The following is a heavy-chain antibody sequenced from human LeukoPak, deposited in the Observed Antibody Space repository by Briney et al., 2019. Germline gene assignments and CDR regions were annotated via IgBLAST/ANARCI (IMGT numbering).Heavy chain of an antibody. J-gene: IGHJ4*02. Sequence: GASVKVSCKASGYTFTSYDINWVRQATGQGLEWMGWINPNSGGTNYAQKFQGRVTMTRDTSISTAYMELSRLRSDDTAVYYCARANYGDYFDYWGQGTLVTVSS. CDR2: INPNSGGT. D-gene: IGHD4-17*01. V-gene: IGHV1-2*02. CDR1: GYTFTSYD. CDR3: ARANYGDYFDY.